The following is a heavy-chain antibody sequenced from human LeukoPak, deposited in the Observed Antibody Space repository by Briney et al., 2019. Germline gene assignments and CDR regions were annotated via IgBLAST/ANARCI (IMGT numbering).Heavy chain of an antibody. CDR1: GFTFSSYW. Sequence: GGSLRLSCAASGFTFSSYWMSWVRQAPGKGLQWVVNIKQDGSEKYYVDSVKGRFTISRDYAKKSLYLQMNILRAEDTAVYYCARDDDWNYEDYWGQGTLVTVSS. CDR3: ARDDDWNYEDY. V-gene: IGHV3-7*01. D-gene: IGHD1-7*01. J-gene: IGHJ4*02. CDR2: IKQDGSEK.